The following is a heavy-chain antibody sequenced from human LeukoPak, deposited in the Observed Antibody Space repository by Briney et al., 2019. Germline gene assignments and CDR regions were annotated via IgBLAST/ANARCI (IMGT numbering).Heavy chain of an antibody. J-gene: IGHJ6*03. Sequence: GGSLIFCCASSEFTVSSNYMSGVRQAPGKGLEWVSVIYSGGSTYYADSVKGRFTISRDNSKNTLYLQMNSLRAEDTAVYYCARVEYSSSSKVYYYYMDVWGKGTTVTVSS. CDR3: ARVEYSSSSKVYYYYMDV. V-gene: IGHV3-53*01. D-gene: IGHD6-6*01. CDR2: IYSGGST. CDR1: EFTVSSNY.